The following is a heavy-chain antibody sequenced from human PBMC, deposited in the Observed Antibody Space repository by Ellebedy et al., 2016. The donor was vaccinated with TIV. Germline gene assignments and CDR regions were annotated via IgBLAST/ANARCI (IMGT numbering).Heavy chain of an antibody. V-gene: IGHV1-18*04. D-gene: IGHD3-22*01. Sequence: AASVKVSCKASSYTFTSSGLSWVRQAPGQGLEWMGYIIVYNGDTHYTQKFQGRVTMTTDTSTSTAYMELRSLRSDDTAVYYCARYYYDSSDYFRYNDYWGQGTLVTVSS. CDR2: IIVYNGDT. J-gene: IGHJ4*02. CDR1: SYTFTSSG. CDR3: ARYYYDSSDYFRYNDY.